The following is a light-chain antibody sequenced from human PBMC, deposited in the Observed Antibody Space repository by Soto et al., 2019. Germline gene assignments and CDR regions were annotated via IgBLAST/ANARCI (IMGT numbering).Light chain of an antibody. CDR1: QSVSSNY. CDR2: GAS. Sequence: EIVLTQSPGTLSLSPGERATLSCRASQSVSSNYLAWYQQKPGQAPRLLIYGASIRATGLPDRSSGSGSGTDFTLTISRLEPEDFAVYYCQQYGSSYTFGQGTKVDIK. J-gene: IGKJ2*01. CDR3: QQYGSSYT. V-gene: IGKV3-20*01.